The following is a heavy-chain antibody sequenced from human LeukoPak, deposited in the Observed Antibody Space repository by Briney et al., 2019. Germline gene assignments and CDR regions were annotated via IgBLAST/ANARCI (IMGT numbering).Heavy chain of an antibody. D-gene: IGHD3-22*01. V-gene: IGHV4-59*01. Sequence: SETLSLTCTVSGGSITNYFRSWIRQPPGKGLEWIGFIYYNGSTNYNPSLESRVTISVDTSKSQFSLKLSSVTAADTAVYYCARDHYYDSSGYTFRHWGQGTLVTVSS. J-gene: IGHJ1*01. CDR2: IYYNGST. CDR3: ARDHYYDSSGYTFRH. CDR1: GGSITNYF.